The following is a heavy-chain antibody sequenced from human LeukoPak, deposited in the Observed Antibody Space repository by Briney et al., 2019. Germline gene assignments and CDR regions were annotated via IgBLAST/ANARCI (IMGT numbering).Heavy chain of an antibody. V-gene: IGHV3-30*02. CDR2: IRYDGSNK. J-gene: IGHJ4*02. Sequence: GGSLRLSCAASGFTFSSYGMRWVRQAPGKGLEWVAFIRYDGSNKYYADSVKGRFTISRDNSKNTLYLQMNSLRAEGTAVYYCAKERDTAMVTIDYWGQGTLVTVSS. D-gene: IGHD5-18*01. CDR3: AKERDTAMVTIDY. CDR1: GFTFSSYG.